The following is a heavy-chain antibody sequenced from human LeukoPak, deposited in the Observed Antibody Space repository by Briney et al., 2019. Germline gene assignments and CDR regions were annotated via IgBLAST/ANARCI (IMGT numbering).Heavy chain of an antibody. J-gene: IGHJ4*02. V-gene: IGHV3-7*03. D-gene: IGHD6-13*01. Sequence: GGSLRLSCAASGFPFSSYSMAWVRQAPGKGLEWVANIKPDGTTKFYVDSVKGRFTISRDNALNSLYLQMNSLRAEDTAIYYCARSIPYGTTWYGRSDYWGQGTLVTVSS. CDR1: GFPFSSYS. CDR2: IKPDGTTK. CDR3: ARSIPYGTTWYGRSDY.